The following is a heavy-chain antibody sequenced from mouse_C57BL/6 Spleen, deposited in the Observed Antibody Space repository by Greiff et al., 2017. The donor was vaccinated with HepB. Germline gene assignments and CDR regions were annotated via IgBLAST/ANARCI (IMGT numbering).Heavy chain of an antibody. D-gene: IGHD1-1*01. V-gene: IGHV14-4*01. CDR3: TLITRDY. CDR2: IDPENGDT. J-gene: IGHJ2*01. Sequence: VQLQQSGAELVRPGASVKLSCTASGFNIKDDYMHWVKQRPEQGLEWIGWIDPENGDTEYASKFQGKATITADTSSNTAYLQLSSLTSEDTAVYYCTLITRDYWGQGTTLTVSS. CDR1: GFNIKDDY.